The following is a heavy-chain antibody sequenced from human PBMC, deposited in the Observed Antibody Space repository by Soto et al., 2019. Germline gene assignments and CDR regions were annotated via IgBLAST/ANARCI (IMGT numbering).Heavy chain of an antibody. V-gene: IGHV4-34*01. D-gene: IGHD4-17*01. J-gene: IGHJ6*03. Sequence: TLSLTCAVYGGSFSGYYWSWIRQPPGKGLEWIGEINHSGSTNYNPSLKSRITISVDTSKNQFSLKLSSVTAADTAVYYCARGSPRLATVTTWAVVSHYYMDVWGKGTTVTVSS. CDR3: ARGSPRLATVTTWAVVSHYYMDV. CDR2: INHSGST. CDR1: GGSFSGYY.